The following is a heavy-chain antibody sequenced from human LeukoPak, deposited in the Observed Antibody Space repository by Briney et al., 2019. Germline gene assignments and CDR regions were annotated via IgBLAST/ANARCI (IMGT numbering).Heavy chain of an antibody. D-gene: IGHD6-19*01. J-gene: IGHJ4*02. CDR3: AINTGVSGWHNFDY. CDR2: ISSSSSYV. CDR1: GFTFSSYS. V-gene: IGHV3-21*01. Sequence: GGSLRLSCAASGFTFSSYSMNWVRQAPGKGLEWVSSISSSSSYVYYADSVKGRFTISRDNAKNSLYLQMNSLRAEDTAVYYCAINTGVSGWHNFDYWGQGTLVTVSS.